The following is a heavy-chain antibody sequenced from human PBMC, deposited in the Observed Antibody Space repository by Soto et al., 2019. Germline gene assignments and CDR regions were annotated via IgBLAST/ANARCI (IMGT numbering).Heavy chain of an antibody. CDR1: GGSISSSNW. D-gene: IGHD3-22*01. CDR2: IYHSGST. J-gene: IGHJ4*02. CDR3: ARQDLTYYYDSSGYPTEYYFDY. Sequence: SETLSLTCAVSGGSISSSNWWSWVRQPPGKGLEWIGEIYHSGSTNYNPSLKSRVTISVDKSKNQFSLKLSSVTAADTAVYYCARQDLTYYYDSSGYPTEYYFDYWGQGTLVTVSS. V-gene: IGHV4-4*02.